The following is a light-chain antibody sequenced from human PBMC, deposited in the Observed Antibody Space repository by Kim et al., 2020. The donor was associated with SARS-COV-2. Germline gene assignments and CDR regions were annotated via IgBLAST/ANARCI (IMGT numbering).Light chain of an antibody. J-gene: IGLJ3*02. CDR3: QTWGTGNWV. V-gene: IGLV4-69*02. CDR2: VNSDGRH. CDR1: SGHCSYA. Sequence: SVNLPCSLSSGHCSYAIAWQQQRPEKGPRYLMQVNSDGRHSEGDGIPDRFSGSSSGAERYLTISSLQSEDEADYYCQTWGTGNWVFGGGTQLTVL.